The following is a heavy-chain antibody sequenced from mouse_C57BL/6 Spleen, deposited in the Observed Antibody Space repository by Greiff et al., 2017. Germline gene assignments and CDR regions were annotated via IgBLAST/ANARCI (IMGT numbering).Heavy chain of an antibody. Sequence: QVQLKESGPELVKPGASVKLSCKASGYTFTSYDINWVKQRPGQGLEWIGWIYPRDGSTKYNEKFKGKATLTVDTSSSTAYMELHSLTSEDSAVYFCARDDYYGGNYFDYWGQGTTLTVSS. CDR3: ARDDYYGGNYFDY. CDR1: GYTFTSYD. D-gene: IGHD1-1*01. CDR2: IYPRDGST. J-gene: IGHJ2*01. V-gene: IGHV1-85*01.